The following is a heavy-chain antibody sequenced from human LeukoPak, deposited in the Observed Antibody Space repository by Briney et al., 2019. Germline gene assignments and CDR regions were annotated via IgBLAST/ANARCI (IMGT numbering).Heavy chain of an antibody. V-gene: IGHV4-59*08. CDR3: ARYSSGWPFDY. D-gene: IGHD6-19*01. CDR1: GGSISSYY. J-gene: IGHJ4*02. Sequence: SETLSLTCTVSGGSISSYYWSWIRQPPGKGLEWIGYIYYSGSTNYNPSLKSRITISVDTSKNQFSLKLSSVTAADTAVYYCARYSSGWPFDYWGQGTLVTVSS. CDR2: IYYSGST.